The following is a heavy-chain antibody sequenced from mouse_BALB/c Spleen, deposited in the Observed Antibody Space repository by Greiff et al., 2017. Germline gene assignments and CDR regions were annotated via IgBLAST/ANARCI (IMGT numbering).Heavy chain of an antibody. CDR2: ISSGGSYT. Sequence: EVKLVESGGGLVKPGGSLKLSCAASGFTFSSYTMSWVRQTPEKRLEWVATISSGGSYTYYPDSVKGRFTISRDNAKNTLYLQMSSLKSEDTAMYYCTRDRDRWGQGTLVTVSA. CDR3: TRDRDR. V-gene: IGHV5-6-4*01. J-gene: IGHJ3*01. CDR1: GFTFSSYT.